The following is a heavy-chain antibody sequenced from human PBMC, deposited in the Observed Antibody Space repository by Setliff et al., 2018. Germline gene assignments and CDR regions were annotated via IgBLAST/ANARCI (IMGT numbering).Heavy chain of an antibody. CDR3: ARDFRRLWPAAMAGY. CDR1: GDTFSTYS. J-gene: IGHJ4*02. D-gene: IGHD2-2*01. CDR2: IIPLLETV. Sequence: SVKVSCKASGDTFSTYSLSWVRQAPGQGLEWVGGIIPLLETVKYAQKFQGRLTITADKSTSTGYMELSSLTSEDTAVYYCARDFRRLWPAAMAGYWGQGTRVTVSS. V-gene: IGHV1-69*06.